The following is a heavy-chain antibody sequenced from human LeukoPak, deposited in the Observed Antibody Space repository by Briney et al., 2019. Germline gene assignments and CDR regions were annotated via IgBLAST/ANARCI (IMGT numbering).Heavy chain of an antibody. D-gene: IGHD1-1*01. CDR3: ARGLVDNFGHYYYYMDV. CDR2: ISTYNRNT. CDR1: GYTFTRFG. Sequence: GASVKVSCKASGYTFTRFGISWVRQAPGQGLEWMGWISTYNRNTYYAQKFQDRVTMTTDISTSTAYMELRSLRSDDSAVYYCARGLVDNFGHYYYYMDVWGKGTTVTVSS. V-gene: IGHV1-18*01. J-gene: IGHJ6*03.